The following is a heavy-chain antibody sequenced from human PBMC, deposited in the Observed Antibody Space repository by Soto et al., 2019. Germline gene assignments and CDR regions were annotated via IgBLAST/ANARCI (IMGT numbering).Heavy chain of an antibody. J-gene: IGHJ4*02. CDR1: GFTFSSYG. CDR3: ARETLTLVVPAAMRY. CDR2: ISYDGSNK. D-gene: IGHD2-2*01. Sequence: CAASGFTFSSYGMHWVRQAPGKGLEWVAVISYDGSNKYYADSVKGRFTISRDNSKNTLYLQMNSLRAEDTAVYYCARETLTLVVPAAMRYWGQGTLVTVSS. V-gene: IGHV3-30*03.